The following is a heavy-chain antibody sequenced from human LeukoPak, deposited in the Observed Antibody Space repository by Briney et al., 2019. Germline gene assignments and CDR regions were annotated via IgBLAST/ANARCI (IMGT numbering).Heavy chain of an antibody. Sequence: GGSLRLSCAASGFTFDDYAMHWVRQAPGKGLEWVSGISWNSGGIGYADSVKGRFTISRDNAKSSLYLQMNSLRAEDMALYFCAKDIGYSYGYGLDYWGQGTLVTVSS. CDR2: ISWNSGGI. CDR1: GFTFDDYA. V-gene: IGHV3-9*03. J-gene: IGHJ4*02. CDR3: AKDIGYSYGYGLDY. D-gene: IGHD5-18*01.